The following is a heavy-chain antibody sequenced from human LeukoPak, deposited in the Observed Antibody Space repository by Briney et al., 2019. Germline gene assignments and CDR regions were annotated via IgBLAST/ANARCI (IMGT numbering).Heavy chain of an antibody. CDR1: GFTFSSYG. CDR2: IRYDGSNK. J-gene: IGHJ6*03. V-gene: IGHV3-30*02. CDR3: AKEGLPFSYYMDV. Sequence: PGGSLRLSCAASGFTFSSYGMHWVRQAPGKGLEWVAFIRYDGSNKYYADSVKGRFTISRDNSKNTLYLQMNSLRAEDTAVYYCAKEGLPFSYYMDVWGKGTTVTISS.